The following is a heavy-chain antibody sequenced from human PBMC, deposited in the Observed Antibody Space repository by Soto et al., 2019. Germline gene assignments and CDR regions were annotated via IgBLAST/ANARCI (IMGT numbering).Heavy chain of an antibody. J-gene: IGHJ3*01. CDR2: IYASRVT. Sequence: TLSLTCTVSGVALSSDENYWRWSGQAPRKGLEWLGYIYASRVTSYTPALKSRVTLSLDRPNNQVSLKLRSVTAANLDVYFFVRVIAHGYPGNVWGKGTLVTVS. CDR1: GVALSSDENY. D-gene: IGHD3-22*01. V-gene: IGHV4-30-4*01. CDR3: VRVIAHGYPGNV.